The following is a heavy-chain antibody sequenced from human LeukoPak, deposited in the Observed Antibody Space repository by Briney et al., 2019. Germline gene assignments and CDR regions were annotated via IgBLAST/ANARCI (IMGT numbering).Heavy chain of an antibody. D-gene: IGHD7-27*01. V-gene: IGHV3-7*01. CDR2: IKEDGSQK. J-gene: IGHJ3*02. Sequence: GGSLRLSCAASGFTFSSYWMSWARQAPGKGLEWVTNIKEDGSQKYYVDSVKGRFTISRDNAKNSLYLQMNSLRAEDTAVYYCARGELGGIIPDGAFDIWGQGTMVTVSS. CDR1: GFTFSSYW. CDR3: ARGELGGIIPDGAFDI.